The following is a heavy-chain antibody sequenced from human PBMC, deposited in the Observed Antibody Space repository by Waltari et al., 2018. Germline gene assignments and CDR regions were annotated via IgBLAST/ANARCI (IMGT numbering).Heavy chain of an antibody. CDR1: GCNFNSYA. D-gene: IGHD1-1*01. CDR3: ARWVQNYGMDV. V-gene: IGHV1-3*01. J-gene: IGHJ6*02. Sequence: QVQLVQSGAAVTKPGASGKVSCKAAGCNFNSYAMRSVRQAPGQRLEWMGWINAGNGNTKYSQKFQGRVTITRDTSASTAYMELSSLRSEDTAVYYCARWVQNYGMDVWGQGTTVTVSS. CDR2: INAGNGNT.